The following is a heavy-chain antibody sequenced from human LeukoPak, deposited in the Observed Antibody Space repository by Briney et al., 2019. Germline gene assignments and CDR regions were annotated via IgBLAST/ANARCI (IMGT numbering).Heavy chain of an antibody. Sequence: KTSETLSLTCTVSGGSISSYYWSWIRQPPGKGLEWIGYIYYSGSTNYNPSLKSRVTISVDTSKNQFSLKLSSVTAADTAVYYCARAARGSGSYYKGFDYWGQGTLVTVSS. CDR1: GGSISSYY. D-gene: IGHD3-10*01. CDR2: IYYSGST. CDR3: ARAARGSGSYYKGFDY. J-gene: IGHJ4*02. V-gene: IGHV4-59*01.